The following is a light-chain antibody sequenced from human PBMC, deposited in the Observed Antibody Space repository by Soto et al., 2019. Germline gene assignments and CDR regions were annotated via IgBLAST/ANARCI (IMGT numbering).Light chain of an antibody. J-gene: IGKJ1*01. CDR2: KGS. CDR1: QSIRSTW. V-gene: IGKV1-5*03. CDR3: QQYAGQSPWT. Sequence: DVQMTQSPSTLSASVGDKVTITCRATQSIRSTWLAWLQQRPRQAPNVLTYKGSTLASGVSSRFSGSESGEEFALASSSLQADDCATYFCQQYAGQSPWTFGQGTRVE.